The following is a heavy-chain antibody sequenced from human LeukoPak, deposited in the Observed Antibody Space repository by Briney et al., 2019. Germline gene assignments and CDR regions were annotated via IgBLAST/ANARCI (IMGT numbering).Heavy chain of an antibody. CDR1: GGSFSGYY. D-gene: IGHD6-13*01. J-gene: IGHJ4*02. Sequence: SETLSLTCAVYGGSFSGYYWSWIRQPPGKGLEWIGEINHSGSTNYNPSLKSRVTISVDTSKNQFSLKLSSVTAADTAAYYCARRPLSSSWYGTFDYWGQGTLVTVSS. CDR2: INHSGST. V-gene: IGHV4-34*01. CDR3: ARRPLSSSWYGTFDY.